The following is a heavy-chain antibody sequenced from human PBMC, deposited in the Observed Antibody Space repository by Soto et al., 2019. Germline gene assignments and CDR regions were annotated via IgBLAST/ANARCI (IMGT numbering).Heavy chain of an antibody. Sequence: PSETLSLTCGVSGASVTTGGYYWNWIRQHPGKGLEWIGYIYADGTTSYNPSLESRVSFSLDTSATQFSLTMRSVTAADTAVYYCACNLFYFGSESFPLKEYWGHGILVTVSS. CDR1: GASVTTGGYY. CDR2: IYADGTT. J-gene: IGHJ4*01. CDR3: ACNLFYFGSESFPLKEY. V-gene: IGHV4-31*11. D-gene: IGHD3-10*01.